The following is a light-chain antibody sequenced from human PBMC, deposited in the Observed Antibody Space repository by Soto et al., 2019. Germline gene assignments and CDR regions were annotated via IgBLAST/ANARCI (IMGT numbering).Light chain of an antibody. Sequence: QSVLTQPPSASGSPGQSVTISCTGTSSDVGGYNYVSWYQQHPAKAPKLMIYEVSKRPSGVPDRFSGSKSGNTASLTVSGLQAEEEADYYCSSYAGSNTCVFGGGTKLTVL. CDR3: SSYAGSNTCV. CDR2: EVS. V-gene: IGLV2-8*01. J-gene: IGLJ3*02. CDR1: SSDVGGYNY.